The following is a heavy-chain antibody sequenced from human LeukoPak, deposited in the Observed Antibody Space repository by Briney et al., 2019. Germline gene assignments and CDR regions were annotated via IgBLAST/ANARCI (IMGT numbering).Heavy chain of an antibody. CDR2: TYYRSKWNN. D-gene: IGHD3-16*01. Sequence: SQTLSLTCAISGDSVSSNSAAWNWIRHSPSIRLDRLGRTYYRSKWNNDYAVFVRSRIIINPDTSKNQFSLQLNSVTPEDTAVYYCARGGGAFDIWGLGTMVTVSS. CDR3: ARGGGAFDI. J-gene: IGHJ3*02. CDR1: GDSVSSNSAA. V-gene: IGHV6-1*01.